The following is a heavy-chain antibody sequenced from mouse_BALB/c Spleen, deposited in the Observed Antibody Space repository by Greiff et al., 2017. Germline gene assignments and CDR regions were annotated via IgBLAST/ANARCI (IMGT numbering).Heavy chain of an antibody. J-gene: IGHJ2*01. CDR3: ARDSYYGTFLDY. Sequence: EVKLMESGGGLVQPGGSLRLSCATSGFTFTDYYMSWVRQPPGKALEWLGFIRNKANGYTTEYSASVKGRFTISRDNSQSILYLQMNTLRAEDSATYYCARDSYYGTFLDYWGQGTTLTVSS. V-gene: IGHV7-3*02. D-gene: IGHD2-10*01. CDR1: GFTFTDYY. CDR2: IRNKANGYTT.